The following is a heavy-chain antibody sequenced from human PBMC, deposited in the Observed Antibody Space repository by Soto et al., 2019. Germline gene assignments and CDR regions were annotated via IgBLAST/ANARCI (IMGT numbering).Heavy chain of an antibody. CDR1: GGSISSGGYS. CDR2: MYHSGST. V-gene: IGHV4-30-2*01. D-gene: IGHD2-2*01. J-gene: IGHJ4*02. CDR3: ARVPDY. Sequence: PSETLSLTCAVSGGSISSGGYSWSWIRQPPGKGLEWIGYMYHSGSTYYNPSLKSRVTISIDRSKNQFSLKLSSVTAADTAAYYCARVPDYWGQGILVPVSS.